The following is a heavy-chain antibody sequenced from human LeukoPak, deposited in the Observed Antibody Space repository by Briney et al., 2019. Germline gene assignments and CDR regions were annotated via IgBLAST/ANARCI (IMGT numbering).Heavy chain of an antibody. J-gene: IGHJ4*02. CDR3: ARDYHNWNLPHY. CDR1: GYTFTSDG. Sequence: ASVKVSCKASGYTFTSDGISWVRQAPGQGLEWMGWISAYNGNTNYAQKLQGRVTMTTDTSTSTAYMELRSLRSDDTAVYYCARDYHNWNLPHYWGQGTLVTVSS. V-gene: IGHV1-18*01. D-gene: IGHD1-20*01. CDR2: ISAYNGNT.